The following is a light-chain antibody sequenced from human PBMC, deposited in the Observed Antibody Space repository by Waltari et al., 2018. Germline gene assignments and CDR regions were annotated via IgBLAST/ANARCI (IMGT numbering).Light chain of an antibody. CDR2: WAS. CDR3: QQHYSNPV. Sequence: DIEMTQSPYSLAVSLGERITLTCKSGRSVLSTSNNRNYLAWYQHKPGQPPKLLLYWASTRTSGVPERFIGSGSGTDFTLTITSLQAEDVAVYYCQQHYSNPVFGQGTRLELK. CDR1: RSVLSTSNNRNY. V-gene: IGKV4-1*01. J-gene: IGKJ5*01.